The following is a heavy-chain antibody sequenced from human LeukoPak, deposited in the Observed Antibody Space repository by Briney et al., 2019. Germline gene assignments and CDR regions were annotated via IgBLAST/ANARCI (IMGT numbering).Heavy chain of an antibody. CDR1: GGSICSSHW. CDR2: IYHSGST. V-gene: IGHV4-4*02. CDR3: ARLYSSSKYYYYYMDV. D-gene: IGHD6-6*01. J-gene: IGHJ6*03. Sequence: PSETLSLTCAVSGGSICSSHWWSWVRQPPGKGLEWIGEIYHSGSTNYNPSLKSRVTISVDKSKNQFSLKLSSVTAADTAVYYCARLYSSSKYYYYYMDVWGKGTTVTVSS.